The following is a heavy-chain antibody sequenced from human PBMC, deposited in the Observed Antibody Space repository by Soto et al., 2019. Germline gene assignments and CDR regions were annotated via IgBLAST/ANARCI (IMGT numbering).Heavy chain of an antibody. CDR2: IIPIFGTA. V-gene: IGHV1-69*13. Sequence: ASVKVSCKASGGTFSSYAISWVRRAPGQGLEWMGGIIPIFGTANYAQKFQGRVTITADESTSTAYMELSSLRSEDTAVYYCAITRGIAVAGPYVFDYWGQGTLVTVSS. D-gene: IGHD6-19*01. CDR1: GGTFSSYA. J-gene: IGHJ4*02. CDR3: AITRGIAVAGPYVFDY.